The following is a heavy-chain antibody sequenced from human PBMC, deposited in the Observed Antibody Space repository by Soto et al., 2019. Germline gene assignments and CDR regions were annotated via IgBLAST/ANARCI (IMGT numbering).Heavy chain of an antibody. J-gene: IGHJ5*02. CDR3: ARDWVHERWFDP. V-gene: IGHV4-30-4*01. D-gene: IGHD1-1*01. CDR2: IFYSGTA. Sequence: LSLTCTVSGGSVNSGDYYWSWIRQSPGKGLEWIGSIFYSGTADYNPSLQGRVTISIATSKNQFSLRLTSVTATDTALYYCARDWVHERWFDPWGQGTLVTVSS. CDR1: GGSVNSGDYY.